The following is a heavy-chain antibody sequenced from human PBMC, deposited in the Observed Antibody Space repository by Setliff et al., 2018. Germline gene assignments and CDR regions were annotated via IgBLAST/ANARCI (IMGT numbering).Heavy chain of an antibody. J-gene: IGHJ6*03. CDR2: INTNTGNP. Sequence: ASVKVSCKAFGYTFTKYGIDWVRQAPGQGLEWMGWINTNTGNPTYAQGFTGRFVFSLDTSVSTAYLQISSLKAEDTAVYYCARDSSGWSGFSRLVGVYYYYMDVWGKGTTVTVSS. CDR3: ARDSSGWSGFSRLVGVYYYYMDV. V-gene: IGHV7-4-1*02. D-gene: IGHD6-19*01. CDR1: GYTFTKYG.